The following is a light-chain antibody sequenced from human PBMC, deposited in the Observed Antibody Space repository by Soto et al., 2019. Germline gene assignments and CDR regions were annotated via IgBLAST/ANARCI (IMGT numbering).Light chain of an antibody. CDR3: QSYDSSLSGSNV. CDR1: SSKIGAGYD. CDR2: GNS. J-gene: IGLJ1*01. V-gene: IGLV1-40*01. Sequence: QSVLTQPPSVSGAPGQRVTISCTGSSSKIGAGYDVHWYQQLPGTAPKLLIYGNSNRPSGVPDRFSGSKSGTSASLAITGLQAEDEADYYCQSYDSSLSGSNVFGTGTKVT.